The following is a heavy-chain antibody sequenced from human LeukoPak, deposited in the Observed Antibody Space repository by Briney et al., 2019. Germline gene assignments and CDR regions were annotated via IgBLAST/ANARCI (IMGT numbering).Heavy chain of an antibody. CDR2: IKQDGSEK. J-gene: IGHJ1*01. CDR1: GFTFSSYW. Sequence: GGSLRLSCAASGFTFSSYWMSWVRQAPGKGLEWVANIKQDGSEKYYVDSVKGRFTISRDNAKNSLYLQMNSLRAEDTAVYYCAGEDGDYAMVRFQHWGQGTLVTVSS. V-gene: IGHV3-7*03. D-gene: IGHD4-17*01. CDR3: AGEDGDYAMVRFQH.